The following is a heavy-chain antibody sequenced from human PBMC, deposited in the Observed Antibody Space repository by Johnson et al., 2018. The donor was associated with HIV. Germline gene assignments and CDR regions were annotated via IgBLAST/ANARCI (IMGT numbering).Heavy chain of an antibody. CDR2: INSDGSST. CDR1: GFIFSSYW. J-gene: IGHJ3*02. CDR3: TTEGDAFDI. V-gene: IGHV3-74*01. Sequence: VQLVESGGGVVRPGGSLRLSCAASGFIFSSYWMHWVRQAPGKGLVWVSRINSDGSSTTYADSVKGRFTISRDNAKNTLYLQMSSLRTEDAAVYYCTTEGDAFDIWGQGTMVTVSS.